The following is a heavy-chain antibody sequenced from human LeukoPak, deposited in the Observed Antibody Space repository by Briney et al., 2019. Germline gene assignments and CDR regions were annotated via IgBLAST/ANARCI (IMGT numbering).Heavy chain of an antibody. CDR3: ASDPNGDYVGALGF. D-gene: IGHD4-17*01. CDR1: GFAFSSYA. J-gene: IGHJ4*01. Sequence: GGSLRLSCADSGFAFSSYALAWVRQAPGKGLEWVSAVTGRGVATHYADSVKGRFTISRGNSKKTMYLQMNGLRAEDTAIYYCASDPNGDYVGALGFWGRGTLVTVSS. V-gene: IGHV3-23*01. CDR2: VTGRGVAT.